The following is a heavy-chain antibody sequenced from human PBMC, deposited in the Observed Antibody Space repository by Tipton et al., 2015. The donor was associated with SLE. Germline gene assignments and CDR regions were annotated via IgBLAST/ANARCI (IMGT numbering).Heavy chain of an antibody. D-gene: IGHD3-9*01. CDR2: LDDSGGT. CDR3: ARGRYFDGTGFRPDHWLYGMDV. Sequence: GLVKPSETLSLTCTVSGGSISGHFWSWIRQPPGKGLEWIGALDDSGGTHRNPSLKSRVALSVATSNNQFSLQLSSVTAADTAVYYCARGRYFDGTGFRPDHWLYGMDVWSQGTTVTVSS. CDR1: GGSISGHF. V-gene: IGHV4-59*11. J-gene: IGHJ6*02.